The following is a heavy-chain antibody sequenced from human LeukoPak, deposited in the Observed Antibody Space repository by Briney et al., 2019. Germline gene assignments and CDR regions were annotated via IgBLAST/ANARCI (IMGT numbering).Heavy chain of an antibody. Sequence: GASVKVSCKASGGTFRNYAINWVRQAPGQGLEWMGIINPSGGSTSYAQKFQGRVTMTRDMSTSTVYMELSSLRSEDTAVYYCARVSSGYYYGPFDYWGQGTLVTVSS. CDR1: GGTFRNYA. J-gene: IGHJ4*02. CDR3: ARVSSGYYYGPFDY. CDR2: INPSGGST. D-gene: IGHD3-22*01. V-gene: IGHV1-46*01.